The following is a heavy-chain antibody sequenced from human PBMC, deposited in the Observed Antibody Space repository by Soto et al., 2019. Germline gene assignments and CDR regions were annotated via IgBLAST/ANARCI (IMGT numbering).Heavy chain of an antibody. Sequence: QVQLVQSGAEVKKPGASVKVSCKSSGYPFTHYGITWVRQAPGQGLEWMGWISPYNGNTNYGQTLQGRVTLTTDTSTSTVYMELRSLRSDDTAVYYCARDQSFDRSYYYGIDVWGQWTTVTVSS. J-gene: IGHJ6*02. CDR2: ISPYNGNT. D-gene: IGHD3-10*01. V-gene: IGHV1-18*01. CDR3: ARDQSFDRSYYYGIDV. CDR1: GYPFTHYG.